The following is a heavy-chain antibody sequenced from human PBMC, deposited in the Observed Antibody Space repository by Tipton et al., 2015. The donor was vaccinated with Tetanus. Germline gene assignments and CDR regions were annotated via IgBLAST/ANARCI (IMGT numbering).Heavy chain of an antibody. V-gene: IGHV1-69*01. J-gene: IGHJ6*02. Sequence: QVQLVQSGAEVKKPGSSVKVSCKASGGIISSYAISWVRQAPGQGLEWMGGVIPVLGTTNYADRFQGRVTIVADESTGTASMELYSLTSDDTATYYCARYLSHFSAMDVWGQGTTVIVSS. CDR1: GGIISSYA. CDR2: VIPVLGTT. CDR3: ARYLSHFSAMDV. D-gene: IGHD3-16*02.